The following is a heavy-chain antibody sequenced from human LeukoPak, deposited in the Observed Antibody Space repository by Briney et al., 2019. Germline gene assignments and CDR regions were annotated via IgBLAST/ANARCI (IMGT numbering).Heavy chain of an antibody. CDR2: IIPIFGTA. CDR1: GGTFSSYA. V-gene: IGHV1-69*13. CDR3: ARGVAARRGAEDNWFDP. Sequence: GASVKVSCKASGGTFSSYAISWVRQAPGQGLEWMGGIIPIFGTANYAQKFQGRVTITADESTSTAYMELSSLRSEDTAVYYCARGVAARRGAEDNWFDPWGQGTLVTVSS. J-gene: IGHJ5*02. D-gene: IGHD6-6*01.